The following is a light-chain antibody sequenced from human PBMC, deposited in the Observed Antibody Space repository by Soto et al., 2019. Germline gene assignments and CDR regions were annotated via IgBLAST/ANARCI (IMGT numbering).Light chain of an antibody. CDR1: SSDVGDYNY. CDR3: CSFAGDYTYV. J-gene: IGLJ1*01. Sequence: QSVLTQPRSVSGSPGQSVTISRTGTSSDVGDYNYVSWYQQHPGKAPKLMIYDVSKRPSGVPDRFSGSKSGNTASLTISGLQAEDEADYYCCSFAGDYTYVFGTGTKVTVL. V-gene: IGLV2-11*01. CDR2: DVS.